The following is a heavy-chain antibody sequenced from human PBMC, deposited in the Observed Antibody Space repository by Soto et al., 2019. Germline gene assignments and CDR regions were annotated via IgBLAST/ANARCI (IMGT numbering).Heavy chain of an antibody. J-gene: IGHJ5*02. CDR1: GGSFSCYY. CDR3: ARGGIRSSTRSYNWFDP. V-gene: IGHV4-34*01. CDR2: INHSGST. D-gene: IGHD1-26*01. Sequence: PSETLSLTCAVYGGSFSCYYWSWIRQPPGKGLEWIGEINHSGSTNYNPSLKSRVTISVDTSKNQFSLKLSSVTAADTAVYYCARGGIRSSTRSYNWFDPWGQGTLVTVSS.